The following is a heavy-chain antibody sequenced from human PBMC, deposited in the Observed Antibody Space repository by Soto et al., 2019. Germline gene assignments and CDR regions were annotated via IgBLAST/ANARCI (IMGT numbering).Heavy chain of an antibody. D-gene: IGHD6-25*01. V-gene: IGHV3-30*04. CDR1: GFTFSSYA. CDR2: ISYDGSNK. CDR3: ARDPQSGHTRPSHGMDV. Sequence: GGSLRLSCAASGFTFSSYAMHWVRQAPGKGLEWVAVISYDGSNKYYADSVKGRFTISRDNSKNTLYLQMNSLRAEDTAVYYCARDPQSGHTRPSHGMDVWGQGTTVTVSS. J-gene: IGHJ6*02.